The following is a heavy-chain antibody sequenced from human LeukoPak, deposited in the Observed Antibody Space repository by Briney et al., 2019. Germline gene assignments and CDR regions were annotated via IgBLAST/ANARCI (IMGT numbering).Heavy chain of an antibody. D-gene: IGHD2-2*01. J-gene: IGHJ4*02. Sequence: SETLSLTCTVSGGSISSGSYFWSWIRQAAGKGLEWIGHIYTSGSTNYNPSLKSRVTMSVDMSKNQFSLKLRSVTAADTAVYYCARDVVAARGSFDYWGQGTLVTVSS. CDR1: GGSISSGSYF. CDR3: ARDVVAARGSFDY. V-gene: IGHV4-61*09. CDR2: IYTSGST.